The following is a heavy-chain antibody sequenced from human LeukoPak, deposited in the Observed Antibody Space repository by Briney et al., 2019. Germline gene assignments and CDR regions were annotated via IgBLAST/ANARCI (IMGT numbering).Heavy chain of an antibody. D-gene: IGHD2-2*01. Sequence: SETLSLTCTVSGGSISSYYWSWIRQPAGKGLEWIGRIYTSGSTNYNPSLKSRVTMSVDTSKNQFSLKLSSVTAADTAVYYCARWYCSSTSCYADYWGQGTLVTVSP. J-gene: IGHJ4*02. V-gene: IGHV4-4*07. CDR1: GGSISSYY. CDR3: ARWYCSSTSCYADY. CDR2: IYTSGST.